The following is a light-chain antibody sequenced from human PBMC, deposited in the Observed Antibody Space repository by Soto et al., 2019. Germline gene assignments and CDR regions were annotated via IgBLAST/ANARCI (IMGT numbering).Light chain of an antibody. Sequence: EIVLTQSPAPLSLSPGERATLSCRASQSVSSYLAWYQQKPGQAPRLLIYDASNRATGIPARFSGSGSGTDFTLTINSLEPEDFAVYYCQQIYNLPPTFGQGTRLEIK. CDR1: QSVSSY. V-gene: IGKV3-11*01. CDR2: DAS. J-gene: IGKJ5*01. CDR3: QQIYNLPPT.